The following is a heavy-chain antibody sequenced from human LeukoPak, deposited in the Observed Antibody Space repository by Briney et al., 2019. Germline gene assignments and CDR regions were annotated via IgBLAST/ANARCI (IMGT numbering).Heavy chain of an antibody. CDR3: ARDRGYSSSGSDY. V-gene: IGHV1-2*02. CDR2: INPNSGGT. CDR1: GYTFTGHY. Sequence: GASVKVSCKASGYTFTGHYMHWVRQAPGQGLEWMGWINPNSGGTNYAQKFQGRVTMTRDTSISTAYLELSRLRSDDTDVYYCARDRGYSSSGSDYWGQGTLVTVSS. D-gene: IGHD6-13*01. J-gene: IGHJ4*02.